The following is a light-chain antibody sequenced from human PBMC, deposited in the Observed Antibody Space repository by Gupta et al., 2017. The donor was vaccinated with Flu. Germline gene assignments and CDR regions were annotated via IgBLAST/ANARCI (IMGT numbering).Light chain of an antibody. CDR2: RDT. CDR3: QSSDSGGIVI. V-gene: IGLV3-25*02. J-gene: IGLJ2*01. Sequence: SYELTQPPSVSVSPGQTARITCSGDALPKQFASWYQQKTGQAPVLVIYRDTERPSGIPERFSGSSSGTTVSLTISGVQAEDEADYFCQSSDSGGIVIFGGGTKLTVL. CDR1: ALPKQF.